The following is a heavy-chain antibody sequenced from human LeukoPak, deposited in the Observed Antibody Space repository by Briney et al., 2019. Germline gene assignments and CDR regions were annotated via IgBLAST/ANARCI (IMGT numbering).Heavy chain of an antibody. CDR2: ISSSSVII. J-gene: IGHJ6*03. Sequence: GGSLRLSCAASEFTFFGYAMNWVRQAPGQGLEWVSYISSSSVIIDYADSVKGRFTISRDNSKNSLYLQMDSLRVEDTAVYYCVRDPSYGSSWYYYMDVWGKGTTVTVSS. D-gene: IGHD6-13*01. V-gene: IGHV3-48*03. CDR3: VRDPSYGSSWYYYMDV. CDR1: EFTFFGYA.